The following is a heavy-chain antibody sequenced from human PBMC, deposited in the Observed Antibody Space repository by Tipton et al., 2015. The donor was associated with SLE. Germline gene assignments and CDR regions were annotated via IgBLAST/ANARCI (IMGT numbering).Heavy chain of an antibody. Sequence: QLVQSGAEVKEAGESLKISCHGSGYNFFGYWIACVRQVPGKGLEYMGIIYPDSSDTRYSPSFQGQVTISADKSINTAYLQWSNLRASDTAIYYCARYMGETLVKNWFDPWGQGTLVTVSS. CDR1: GYNFFGYW. D-gene: IGHD3-22*01. J-gene: IGHJ5*02. CDR3: ARYMGETLVKNWFDP. CDR2: IYPDSSDT. V-gene: IGHV5-51*03.